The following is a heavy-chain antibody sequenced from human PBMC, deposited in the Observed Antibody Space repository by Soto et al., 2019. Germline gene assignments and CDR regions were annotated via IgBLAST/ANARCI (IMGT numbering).Heavy chain of an antibody. CDR3: ARHRHPRGTVGATSPLDS. V-gene: IGHV3-53*01. D-gene: IGHD1-26*01. CDR2: HYSGGST. CDR1: GFSVSSNY. Sequence: GGSLRLSCAISGFSVSSNYLSWVRQAPGKGLEWVSVHYSGGSTYYADSVQGRFTISRDKSNNTLYLQMRRVRAEDTAVYFCARHRHPRGTVGATSPLDSWGQGTQVTVSS. J-gene: IGHJ5*01.